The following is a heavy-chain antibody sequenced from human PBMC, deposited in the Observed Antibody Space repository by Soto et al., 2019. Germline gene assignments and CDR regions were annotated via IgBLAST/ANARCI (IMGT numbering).Heavy chain of an antibody. CDR2: IYYSGST. CDR1: GGSISSSSYY. J-gene: IGHJ5*02. CDR3: ARQKDSDWFDP. Sequence: PSETLSLTCTVSGGSISSSSYYWGWIRQPPGKGLEWIGSIYYSGSTYYNPSLKSRVTISVDTSKNQFSLKLSSVAAADTAVYYCARQKDSDWFDPWGQGTLVTVSS. D-gene: IGHD2-15*01. V-gene: IGHV4-39*01.